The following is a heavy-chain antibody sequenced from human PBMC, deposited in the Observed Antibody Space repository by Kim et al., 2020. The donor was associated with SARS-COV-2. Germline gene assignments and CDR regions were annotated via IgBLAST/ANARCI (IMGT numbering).Heavy chain of an antibody. V-gene: IGHV1-2*02. CDR3: AIPPDY. Sequence: ASVKVSCKASGYTFTDYYIHWVRQAPGRGLEWMGWINPLSGGTKYAQRFQGRVTMTRDSSITTAYMELRRLGYDDTAVYYCAIPPDYWGQGTLVTVSS. J-gene: IGHJ4*02. CDR1: GYTFTDYY. CDR2: INPLSGGT.